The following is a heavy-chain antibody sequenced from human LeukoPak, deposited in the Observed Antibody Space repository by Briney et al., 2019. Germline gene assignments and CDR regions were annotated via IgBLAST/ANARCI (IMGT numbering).Heavy chain of an antibody. CDR2: ISSSDTYT. D-gene: IGHD6-19*01. V-gene: IGHV3-11*06. CDR1: GFTFSDYY. CDR3: ARGPYSSGSSADY. Sequence: PGGSLRLSCAASGFTFSDYYMSWNRQAPGKGLEWVSYISSSDTYTNYADSVKGRFTISRDNAKNSLYLQMNSLRAEDTAVYYCARGPYSSGSSADYWGQGTLVTVSS. J-gene: IGHJ4*02.